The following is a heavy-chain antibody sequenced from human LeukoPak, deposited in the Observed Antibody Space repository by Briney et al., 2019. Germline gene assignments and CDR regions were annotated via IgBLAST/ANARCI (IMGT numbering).Heavy chain of an antibody. CDR2: IFYSGST. D-gene: IGHD3-22*01. CDR3: ATTRRGDSSGYYYGQGDY. J-gene: IGHJ4*02. V-gene: IGHV4-31*03. CDR1: GVSISSTGYF. Sequence: SQTLSLTCTVSGVSISSTGYFWSWIRQPPGKGLEWIGYIFYSGSTNYNPSLKSRVTISVDTSKNQFSLKLSSVTAADTAVYYCATTRRGDSSGYYYGQGDYWGQGTLVTVSS.